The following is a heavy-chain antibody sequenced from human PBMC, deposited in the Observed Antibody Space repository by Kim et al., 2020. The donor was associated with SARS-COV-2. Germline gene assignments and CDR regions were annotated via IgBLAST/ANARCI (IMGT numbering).Heavy chain of an antibody. J-gene: IGHJ4*02. V-gene: IGHV3-74*01. D-gene: IGHD6-13*01. Sequence: ADSEEGRFAISRVNAKNTLYLQLNSLRAGDTAVYYCVREGYSSSMFWGFDSWGQGTLVTVSS. CDR3: VREGYSSSMFWGFDS.